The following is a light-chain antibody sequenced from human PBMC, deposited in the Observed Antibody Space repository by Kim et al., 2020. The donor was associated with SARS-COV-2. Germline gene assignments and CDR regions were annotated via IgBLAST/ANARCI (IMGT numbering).Light chain of an antibody. V-gene: IGLV3-1*01. CDR2: QDS. J-gene: IGLJ2*01. CDR1: KLGDKY. CDR3: QAWDSSPNVV. Sequence: SYELTQPPSVSVSPGQTASITCSGDKLGDKYACWYQQKPGQSPVLVIYQDSKRPSGIPERFSGSNSGTTATLTISGTQAMDEADYYCQAWDSSPNVVFGGGTKLTVL.